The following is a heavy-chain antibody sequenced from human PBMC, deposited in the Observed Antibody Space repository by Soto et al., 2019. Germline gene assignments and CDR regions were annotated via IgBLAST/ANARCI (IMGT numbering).Heavy chain of an antibody. D-gene: IGHD5-12*01. CDR3: ARVSATWKDDYAFAV. Sequence: VQLVESGGGLVRPGWSLRLSCAGSGFTFSSYGMNWVRQAPGKGLEWVSSISSSSTYIYYPDSVKGRFTISRDNAKDSLYLQMHRLRVEDTGVYFCARVSATWKDDYAFAVWGQGTMVTVSS. V-gene: IGHV3-21*01. CDR2: ISSSSTYI. J-gene: IGHJ3*01. CDR1: GFTFSSYG.